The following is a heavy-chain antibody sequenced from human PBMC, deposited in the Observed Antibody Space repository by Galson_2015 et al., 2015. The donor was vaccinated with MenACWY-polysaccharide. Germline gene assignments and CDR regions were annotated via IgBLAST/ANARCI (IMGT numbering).Heavy chain of an antibody. D-gene: IGHD3-22*01. V-gene: IGHV1-8*01. CDR3: ARGGKYYYDSSGYLNWFDP. Sequence: SVKVSCKASGYTFTSYDINWVRQATGQGLEWMGWMNPNSGNTGYPQKFQGRVTMTRNTSISTAYMEPSSLRSEDTAVYYCARGGKYYYDSSGYLNWFDPWGQGTLVTVSS. CDR2: MNPNSGNT. CDR1: GYTFTSYD. J-gene: IGHJ5*02.